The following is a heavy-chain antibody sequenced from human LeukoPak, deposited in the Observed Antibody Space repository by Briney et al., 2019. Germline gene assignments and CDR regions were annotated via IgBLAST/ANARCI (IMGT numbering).Heavy chain of an antibody. CDR1: GFIFSTYG. V-gene: IGHV3-30*18. CDR3: AKGLSGGGQRGYFDY. D-gene: IGHD4-23*01. CDR2: ISDDGSNK. J-gene: IGHJ4*02. Sequence: GGPLRLSCAASGFIFSTYGIHWVRQAPGKGLEWVAVISDDGSNKYYADSVKGRFTISRDNSKNTLYLQMNSLRAEDTAVYYCAKGLSGGGQRGYFDYWGQGTLVTVSS.